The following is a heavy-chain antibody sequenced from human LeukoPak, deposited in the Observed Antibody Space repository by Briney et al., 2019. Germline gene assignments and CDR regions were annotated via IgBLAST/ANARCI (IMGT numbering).Heavy chain of an antibody. CDR1: GYIFSSYG. D-gene: IGHD1-14*01. J-gene: IGHJ3*02. V-gene: IGHV1-18*01. Sequence: ASVKVSCKASGYIFSSYGISWVRQAPGQGLEWMGWISANNGNTNYAQKLQGRVTITTDTSTSTAYMELRSLTSDDTAVYYCTRDLGIIWGQGTMVTVSS. CDR2: ISANNGNT. CDR3: TRDLGII.